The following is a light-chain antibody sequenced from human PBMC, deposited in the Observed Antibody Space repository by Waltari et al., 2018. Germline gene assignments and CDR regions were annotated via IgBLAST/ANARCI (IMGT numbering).Light chain of an antibody. Sequence: QSALTQPASVSGSPGQSITISCTGIGSAIDGSDFVSWYQHHPGKAPPVIIYDVTNRPSGIADVFTPSQSASSASQIITELQPEDESDYYCTSQTVDGVVLFDGVTQLTVL. CDR3: TSQTVDGVVL. J-gene: IGLJ2*01. V-gene: IGLV2-14*03. CDR2: DVT. CDR1: GSAIDGSDF.